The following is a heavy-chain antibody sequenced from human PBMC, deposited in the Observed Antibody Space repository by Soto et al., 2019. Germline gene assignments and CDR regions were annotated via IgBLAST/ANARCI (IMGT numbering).Heavy chain of an antibody. CDR1: PGSISSGHYY. D-gene: IGHD6-6*01. CDR2: IYYSGST. J-gene: IGHJ4*02. V-gene: IGHV4-30-4*08. CDR3: AREYPYSIAASYFDY. Sequence: SETMSLTCTVSPGSISSGHYYCRSIRQPPGKGLQWIGYIYYSGSTYYNPSLKSRVTISVDTSKNQFSLKLSYVTAADTTVYYCAREYPYSIAASYFDYRGQGTLVSVAS.